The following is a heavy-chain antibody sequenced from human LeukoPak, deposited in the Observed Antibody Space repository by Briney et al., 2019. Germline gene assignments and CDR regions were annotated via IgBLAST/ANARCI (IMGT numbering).Heavy chain of an antibody. V-gene: IGHV1-46*01. J-gene: IGHJ6*02. Sequence: ASVKVSCKASGYTFTSYYMHWVRQAPGQGLEWMGIINPSGGSTSYAQKFQGRVTMTRDTSTSTVYMELSSLRSEDTAVYYCAREGNRGYSYGPRYCYYGMDVWGQGTTVTVSS. CDR2: INPSGGST. CDR1: GYTFTSYY. D-gene: IGHD5-18*01. CDR3: AREGNRGYSYGPRYCYYGMDV.